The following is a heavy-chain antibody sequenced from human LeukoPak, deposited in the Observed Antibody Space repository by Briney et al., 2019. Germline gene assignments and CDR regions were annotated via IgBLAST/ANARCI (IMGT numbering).Heavy chain of an antibody. CDR1: GFTFSSYG. D-gene: IGHD3-10*01. V-gene: IGHV3-30*18. Sequence: GGSLRLSCAASGFTFSSYGMHWVRQAPGKGLEWVAVISYDGSNKYYADSVKGRFTISRDNSMNTLYLQMNSLRAEDTAVYYCAKGTYGSGPIGPWGQGTLVTVSS. J-gene: IGHJ5*02. CDR3: AKGTYGSGPIGP. CDR2: ISYDGSNK.